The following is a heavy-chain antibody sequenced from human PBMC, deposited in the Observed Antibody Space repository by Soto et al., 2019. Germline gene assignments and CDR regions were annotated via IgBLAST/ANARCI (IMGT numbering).Heavy chain of an antibody. CDR2: MNPNSGNT. CDR1: GYTFTSYD. Sequence: QVQLVQSGAEVKKPGASVKVSCKASGYTFTSYDINWVRQATGEGLEWKGWMNPNSGNTGYAQKFQGRVTTTRNTSISTAYMLLGSLSSGNTALYYCGGGWYSRGWYNVYWGQGTLVTVSS. J-gene: IGHJ4*02. CDR3: GGGWYSRGWYNVY. V-gene: IGHV1-8*01. D-gene: IGHD6-19*01.